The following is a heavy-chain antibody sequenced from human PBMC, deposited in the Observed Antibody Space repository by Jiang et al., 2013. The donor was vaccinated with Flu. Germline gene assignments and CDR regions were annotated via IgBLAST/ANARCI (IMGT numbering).Heavy chain of an antibody. V-gene: IGHV4-31*03. D-gene: IGHD2-15*01. J-gene: IGHJ6*02. Sequence: GSGLVKPSQTLSLTCTVSGGSISSGDYYWSWIRQHPGKGLEWIGYIYYSGSTYYNPSLKSRVSISVDTSKNQFSLKLSSVTAADTAVYYCARDQAGVGSGGSEGYYDYHYGMDVWGQGTTVTVSS. CDR2: IYYSGST. CDR3: ARDQAGVGSGGSEGYYDYHYGMDV. CDR1: GGSISSGDYY.